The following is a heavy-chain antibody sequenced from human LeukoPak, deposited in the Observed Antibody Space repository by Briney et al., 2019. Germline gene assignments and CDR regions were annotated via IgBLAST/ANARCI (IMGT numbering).Heavy chain of an antibody. D-gene: IGHD6-13*01. CDR3: ARVTAAGTVGDY. CDR1: GYTFTSYY. J-gene: IGHJ4*02. CDR2: INPSGGST. V-gene: IGHV1-46*01. Sequence: ASVKVSCKASGYTFTSYYMHWVRQAPGQGLEWMGIINPSGGSTSYAQKFQGRVTMTRDTSTSTVYMELRSLRSEDTAVYYCARVTAAGTVGDYWGQGTLVTVSS.